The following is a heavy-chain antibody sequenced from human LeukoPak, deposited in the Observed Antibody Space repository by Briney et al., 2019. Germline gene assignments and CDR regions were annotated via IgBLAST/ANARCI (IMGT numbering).Heavy chain of an antibody. CDR1: GYSLSDNY. CDR2: ISPRNGET. D-gene: IGHD3-16*01. Sequence: GASVKVSCKASGYSLSDNYLHWVRQAPGQRLEWMAWISPRNGETKFAPNFQGRVTMTRDTSITTAYMELSRLRPDDTAVYYCARSQFRTTNSGAWGFQPWGQGTLVTVSS. CDR3: ARSQFRTTNSGAWGFQP. V-gene: IGHV1-2*02. J-gene: IGHJ1*01.